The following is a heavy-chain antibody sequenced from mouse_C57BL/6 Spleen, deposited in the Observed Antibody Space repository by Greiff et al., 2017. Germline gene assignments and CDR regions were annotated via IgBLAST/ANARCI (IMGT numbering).Heavy chain of an antibody. D-gene: IGHD1-1*01. CDR2: IYPGDGDT. CDR3: ARGGSNYWYFDV. V-gene: IGHV1-80*01. CDR1: GYAFSSYW. J-gene: IGHJ1*03. Sequence: QVQLQQSGAELVKPGASVKISCKASGYAFSSYWMNWVKQRPGKGLEWIGQIYPGDGDTNYNGKFKGKATLTADKSSSTAYMQLSSLTSEDSAVYCCARGGSNYWYFDVWGTGTTVTVSS.